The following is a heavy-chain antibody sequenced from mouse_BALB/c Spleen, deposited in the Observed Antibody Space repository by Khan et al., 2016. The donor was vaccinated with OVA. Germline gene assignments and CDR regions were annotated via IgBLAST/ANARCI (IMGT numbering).Heavy chain of an antibody. CDR2: ISSGGSYT. CDR1: GFTFSSYA. Sequence: EVELVESGGGLVKPGGSLKLSCAASGFTFSSYALSWVRQTPEKRLEWVATISSGGSYTYYPGSVKGRFTISRDNTRNTLYLQMSSLRSEDTAMYYCARTPGYYGSNYFDYWGKGATLTVSS. J-gene: IGHJ2*01. V-gene: IGHV5-9-3*01. CDR3: ARTPGYYGSNYFDY. D-gene: IGHD1-1*01.